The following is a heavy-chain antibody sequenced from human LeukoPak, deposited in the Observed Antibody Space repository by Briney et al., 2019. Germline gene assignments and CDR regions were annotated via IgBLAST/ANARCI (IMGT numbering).Heavy chain of an antibody. CDR3: ARAPYGSGSYYNLFAFDI. CDR2: ISGSGGST. J-gene: IGHJ3*02. Sequence: PGGSLRLSCAASGFTFSSYAMSWVRQAPGKGLEWVSAISGSGGSTYYADSVKGRFTISRDNSKNTLYLQMNSLRAEDTAVYYCARAPYGSGSYYNLFAFDIWGQGTMVTVSS. D-gene: IGHD3-10*01. V-gene: IGHV3-23*01. CDR1: GFTFSSYA.